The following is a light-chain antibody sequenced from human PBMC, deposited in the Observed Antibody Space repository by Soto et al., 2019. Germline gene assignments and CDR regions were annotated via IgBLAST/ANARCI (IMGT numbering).Light chain of an antibody. V-gene: IGLV2-14*01. J-gene: IGLJ1*01. CDR1: SSDVGGYNY. CDR2: EVI. Sequence: QSALTQPASVSGSPGQSITISCTGTSSDVGGYNYVSWYQQYPGKAPKLMIYEVINRPSGVSNRFSGSKSGNTASLTISGLQAEDEAEYYCTSYTGSSTYVFGTGTKLTVL. CDR3: TSYTGSSTYV.